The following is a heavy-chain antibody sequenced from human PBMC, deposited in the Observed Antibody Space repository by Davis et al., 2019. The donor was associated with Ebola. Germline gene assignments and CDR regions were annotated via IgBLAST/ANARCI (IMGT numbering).Heavy chain of an antibody. J-gene: IGHJ4*02. V-gene: IGHV3-73*01. CDR2: IRSKANSYAT. CDR1: GFTFSGSA. CDR3: TGSGGSNDY. D-gene: IGHD1-26*01. Sequence: PGGSLRLSCAASGFTFSGSAMHWVRQASGNGLEWVGRIRSKANSYATAYAASVKGRFTISRDDSKNTAYLQMNSLKTEDTAVYYCTGSGGSNDYWGQGTLVTVSS.